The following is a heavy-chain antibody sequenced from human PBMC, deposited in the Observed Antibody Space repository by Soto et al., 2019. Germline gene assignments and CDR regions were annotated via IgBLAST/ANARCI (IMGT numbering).Heavy chain of an antibody. CDR1: GFTVSSNY. CDR2: IYSGGST. J-gene: IGHJ3*01. D-gene: IGHD5-12*01. CDR3: ARVEMATISR. Sequence: EVQLVESGGGLVQPGGSLRLSCAASGFTVSSNYMSWVRQAPGKGLEGVSVIYSGGSTYYADSVKGRFTISRDNSKITMYLQKNSLRAEDTAVYYCARVEMATISRWGLGTMVTVSS. V-gene: IGHV3-66*01.